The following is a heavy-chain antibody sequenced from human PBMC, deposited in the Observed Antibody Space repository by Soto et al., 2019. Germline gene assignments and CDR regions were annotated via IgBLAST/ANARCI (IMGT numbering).Heavy chain of an antibody. CDR2: MNPNSGNT. V-gene: IGHV1-8*01. J-gene: IGHJ4*02. CDR1: GYTFTSYD. D-gene: IGHD5-12*01. Sequence: ASVKVSCKASGYTFTSYDINWVRQATGQGLEWMGWMNPNSGNTGYAQKFQGRVTMTRNTSISTAYMELSSLRSEDTAVYYCGRGLTPSGYDYLDYWGQGTLVTVSS. CDR3: GRGLTPSGYDYLDY.